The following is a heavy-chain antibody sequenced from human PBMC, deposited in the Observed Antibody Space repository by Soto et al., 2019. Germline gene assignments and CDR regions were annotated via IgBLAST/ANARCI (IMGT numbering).Heavy chain of an antibody. CDR2: CNAGNGST. CDR1: GYTFTCYA. J-gene: IGHJ4*01. D-gene: IGHD6-25*01. CDR3: AVAPSAAIAAMDLYA. Sequence: GASVKVYCPASGYTFTCYAMHWVRQAPGQRLEWMGWCNAGNGSTKYSQKLQRRVTITRDTSASTAYMELSSQSSEDTAVWYCAVAPSAAIAAMDLYARGQGDLVTVS. V-gene: IGHV1-3*01.